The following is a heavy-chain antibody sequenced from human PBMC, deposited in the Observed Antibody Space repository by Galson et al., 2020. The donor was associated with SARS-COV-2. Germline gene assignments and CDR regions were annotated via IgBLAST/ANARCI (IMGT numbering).Heavy chain of an antibody. J-gene: IGHJ3*02. D-gene: IGHD2-2*01. CDR2: IYHTGRT. CDR1: GGSISSGGYY. Sequence: ASETLSLTCTVSGGSISSGGYYWSWLRQLPGAGLEWIGYIYHTGRTDYSPSLMSRVTISLDTSKKQFSLRLSSVTAADTAVYYCARDQSDYQHDAFDIWGQGTMVTVSS. CDR3: ARDQSDYQHDAFDI. V-gene: IGHV4-31*03.